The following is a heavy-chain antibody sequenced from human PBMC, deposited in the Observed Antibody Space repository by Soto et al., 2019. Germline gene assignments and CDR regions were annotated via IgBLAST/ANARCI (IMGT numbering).Heavy chain of an antibody. V-gene: IGHV4-4*07. Sequence: QVQLQESGPGLVKPSETLSVTCSVSGGSIRDYYWSWIRQPAGKGLEWIGRMYISGSTKYNPSLKSRVTMSAYTSVNQFSLTLISVTAADTATYYCARMYNSGFYRPEGDYYFYGMDVWGQGTTVTVSS. CDR2: MYISGST. CDR1: GGSIRDYY. CDR3: ARMYNSGFYRPEGDYYFYGMDV. D-gene: IGHD5-12*01. J-gene: IGHJ6*02.